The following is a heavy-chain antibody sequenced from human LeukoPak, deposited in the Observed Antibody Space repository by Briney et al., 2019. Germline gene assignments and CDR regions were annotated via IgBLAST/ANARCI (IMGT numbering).Heavy chain of an antibody. CDR2: IYPYSGDT. Sequence: LGASGTVSCKASGYTFTGYYIHWVRQAPGQGLEWMGWIYPYSGDTNYAQNFQGRVTMTRDTSISTAYMELSSLKSDDTAVYYCARDRNSGSSLDIWGQGTMLTVSS. V-gene: IGHV1-2*03. CDR3: ARDRNSGSSLDI. J-gene: IGHJ3*02. D-gene: IGHD6-6*01. CDR1: GYTFTGYY.